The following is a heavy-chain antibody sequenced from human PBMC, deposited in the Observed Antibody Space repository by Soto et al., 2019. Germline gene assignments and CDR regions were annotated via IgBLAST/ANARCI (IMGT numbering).Heavy chain of an antibody. V-gene: IGHV3-15*01. CDR3: CTERNSGSTSCYLGGFDP. Sequence: GGSLRLSCAASGFTLANAWMSWVRQAPGKGLEWVGRSKSSTNGAATDYAAPVKGRFTISRDDSRNTLYLQMNTLKTEDTAIYYCCTERNSGSTSCYLGGFDPWGQGPLVTVSS. CDR1: GFTLANAW. D-gene: IGHD2-2*01. J-gene: IGHJ5*02. CDR2: SKSSTNGAAT.